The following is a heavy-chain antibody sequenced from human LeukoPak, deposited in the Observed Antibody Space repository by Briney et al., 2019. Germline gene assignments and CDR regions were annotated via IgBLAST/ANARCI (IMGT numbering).Heavy chain of an antibody. CDR1: GGSLSRYY. D-gene: IGHD3-3*01. CDR2: IYYSGST. J-gene: IGHJ3*02. Sequence: SETLSLTCTVSGGSLSRYYRRWVPQPPGKGREWVGYIYYSGSTNYNPSLKSRVTISVDTSKNQFSLKLSSVTAADTAVYYCARDRGGYYDFWSGYEEQRGYAFDIWGQGTMVTVSS. CDR3: ARDRGGYYDFWSGYEEQRGYAFDI. V-gene: IGHV4-59*13.